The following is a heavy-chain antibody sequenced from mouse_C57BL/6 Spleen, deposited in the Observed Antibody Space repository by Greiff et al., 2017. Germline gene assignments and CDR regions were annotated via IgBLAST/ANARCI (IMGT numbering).Heavy chain of an antibody. V-gene: IGHV1-62-2*01. Sequence: QVQLKESGAELVKPGASVKLSCKASGYTFTEYTIHWVKQRSGQGLEWIGWFYPGSGSIKYNEKFKDKATLTADKSSSTVYMELSRLTSEDSAVYFCARHEDPSTTVVAHWYFDVWGTGTTVTVSS. CDR2: FYPGSGSI. CDR1: GYTFTEYT. CDR3: ARHEDPSTTVVAHWYFDV. J-gene: IGHJ1*03. D-gene: IGHD1-1*01.